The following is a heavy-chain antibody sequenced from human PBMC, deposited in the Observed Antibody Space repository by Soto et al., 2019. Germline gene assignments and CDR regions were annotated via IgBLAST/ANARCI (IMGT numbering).Heavy chain of an antibody. J-gene: IGHJ4*02. CDR3: FKDGRSTRTTLDS. CDR1: GFTFSGYA. Sequence: GGSLRLSCAASGFTFSGYAMSWVRQAPGKGLEWVSAFSGSGDDTYYADSVKGRFTISRDNSKNTLYLQMNSLRAEDTALYYCFKDGRSTRTTLDSRGQGTLDTVSS. V-gene: IGHV3-23*01. CDR2: FSGSGDDT. D-gene: IGHD1-1*01.